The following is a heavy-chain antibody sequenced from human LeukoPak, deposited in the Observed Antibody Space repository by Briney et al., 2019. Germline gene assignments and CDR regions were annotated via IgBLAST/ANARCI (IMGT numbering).Heavy chain of an antibody. J-gene: IGHJ2*01. CDR3: ARGFHYGDYGVYFDL. V-gene: IGHV4-30-2*01. D-gene: IGHD4-17*01. Sequence: SQTLSLTCAVSGGSISSGGYSWSWIRQPPGKCLEWIGYIYHSGSTYYNPSLKSRVTISVDRSKNQFCLKLSSVTAADTAVYYCARGFHYGDYGVYFDLWGRGTLVTVSS. CDR2: IYHSGST. CDR1: GGSISSGGYS.